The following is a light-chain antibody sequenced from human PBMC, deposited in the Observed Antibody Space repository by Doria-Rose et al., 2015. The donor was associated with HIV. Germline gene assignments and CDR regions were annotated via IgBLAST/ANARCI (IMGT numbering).Light chain of an antibody. CDR1: QSVSTD. J-gene: IGKJ5*01. Sequence: MTQSPETLSVSPGESATLSCRASQSVSTDLAWYQHKPGQAPRLLIWGASTKATGIPARFSGSGSGTEFTLTISSLQSEDFAIYFCHQYNSWPTFGQGTRLDIK. CDR2: GAS. V-gene: IGKV3-15*01. CDR3: HQYNSWPT.